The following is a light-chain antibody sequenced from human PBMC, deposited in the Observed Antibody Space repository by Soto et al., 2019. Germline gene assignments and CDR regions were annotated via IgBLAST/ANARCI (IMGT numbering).Light chain of an antibody. Sequence: EIVMTQSPATLSVSPGERATLSCRASESLSGNLAWYQQKPGQAPSLLIIGASTRATGIPARLRGSGSATEFTLTISSLQSEDFAVYYCQQYNNWPRTFGQGTKVEIK. CDR2: GAS. J-gene: IGKJ1*01. CDR1: ESLSGN. V-gene: IGKV3-15*01. CDR3: QQYNNWPRT.